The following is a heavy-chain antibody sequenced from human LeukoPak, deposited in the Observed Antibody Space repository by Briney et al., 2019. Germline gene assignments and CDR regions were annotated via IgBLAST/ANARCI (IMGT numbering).Heavy chain of an antibody. CDR1: GGSISSYY. CDR3: ARNARYFDWFYFDY. J-gene: IGHJ4*02. Sequence: SETLSLTCTVSGGSISSYYWSWIRQPPGKGLEWIGYIYYSGSTNYNPSLKSRVTISVDTSKNQFSLKLSSVTAADTAVYYCARNARYFDWFYFDYWGQGTLVTVSS. D-gene: IGHD3-9*01. CDR2: IYYSGST. V-gene: IGHV4-59*01.